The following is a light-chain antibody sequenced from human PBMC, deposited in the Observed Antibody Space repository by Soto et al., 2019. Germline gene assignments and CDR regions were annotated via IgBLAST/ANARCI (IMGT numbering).Light chain of an antibody. Sequence: QSALTQPASVSGSPGQSITISCTGTSSDVDGYDYVSWYQQHPGKAPKFMIYEVTNRPSGVSHRFSGSKSGNTASLTISGLQADDEADYYCTSYTPASTYVFGTGTKV. J-gene: IGLJ1*01. CDR2: EVT. V-gene: IGLV2-14*01. CDR1: SSDVDGYDY. CDR3: TSYTPASTYV.